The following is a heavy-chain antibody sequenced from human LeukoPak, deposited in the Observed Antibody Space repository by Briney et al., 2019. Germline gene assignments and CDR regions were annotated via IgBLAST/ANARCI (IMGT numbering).Heavy chain of an antibody. CDR2: ISSSSSYI. D-gene: IGHD4-17*01. CDR3: ARDTTYGDYVLWDY. J-gene: IGHJ4*02. V-gene: IGHV3-21*01. CDR1: GFTFSSYS. Sequence: GGSLRLSCAVSGFTFSSYSMNWVRQAPGKGLEWVSSISSSSSYIYYADSVKGRFTISRDNAKNSLYLQMNSLRAEDTAVYYCARDTTYGDYVLWDYWGQGTLVTVSS.